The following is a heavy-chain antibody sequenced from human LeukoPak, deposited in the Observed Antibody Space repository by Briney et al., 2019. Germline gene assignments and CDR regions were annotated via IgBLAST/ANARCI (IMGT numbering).Heavy chain of an antibody. J-gene: IGHJ4*02. Sequence: RGSLRLSCAASGFTFSSYAMSWVRQAPGKGLEWVSAISGSGGSTYYADSVKGRFTISRDNSKNTLYLQMNSLRAEDTAVYYCAKYSSSWLNYFDYWGQGTLVTVSS. V-gene: IGHV3-23*01. D-gene: IGHD6-13*01. CDR2: ISGSGGST. CDR3: AKYSSSWLNYFDY. CDR1: GFTFSSYA.